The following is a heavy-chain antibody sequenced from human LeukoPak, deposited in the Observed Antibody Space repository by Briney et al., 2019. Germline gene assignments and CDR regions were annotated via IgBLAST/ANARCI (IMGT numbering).Heavy chain of an antibody. D-gene: IGHD2-2*01. V-gene: IGHV1-2*02. CDR3: ARVCRTYSTSCYLGAFDI. CDR1: GYTFTGYY. Sequence: ASVKVSCKASGYTFTGYYMHWVRQAPGQGLEWMGWINPNSGGTNYAQKFQGRVTMTRDTSISTAYMELSRLRSDDTAVYYCARVCRTYSTSCYLGAFDIWGQGTMVTVSS. J-gene: IGHJ3*02. CDR2: INPNSGGT.